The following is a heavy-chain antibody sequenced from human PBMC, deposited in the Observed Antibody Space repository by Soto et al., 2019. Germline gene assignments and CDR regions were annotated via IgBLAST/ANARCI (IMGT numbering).Heavy chain of an antibody. Sequence: ASVKVSCKASGYTFTSYDINWVRQATGQGLEWMGWMNPNSGNTGYAQKFQGRVTMTRNTSISTAYMELSSLRSEDTAVYYCASHSPPYYYYYMDVWGKGTTVTVSS. V-gene: IGHV1-8*01. CDR1: GYTFTSYD. CDR3: ASHSPPYYYYYMDV. CDR2: MNPNSGNT. J-gene: IGHJ6*03.